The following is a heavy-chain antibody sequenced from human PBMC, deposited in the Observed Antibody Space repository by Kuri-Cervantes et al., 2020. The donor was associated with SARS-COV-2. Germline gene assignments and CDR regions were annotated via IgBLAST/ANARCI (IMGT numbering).Heavy chain of an antibody. CDR1: GFTFDDYA. CDR2: ISWNSGSI. J-gene: IGHJ3*02. CDR3: AKDMKERTDAFDI. V-gene: IGHV3-9*01. Sequence: SLKISCAASGFTFDDYAMHWVRQAPGKGLEWVSGISWNSGSIGYADSVKGRFTISRDNAKNSLYLQMNSLRAEDTALYYCAKDMKERTDAFDIWGQGTMVTVSS.